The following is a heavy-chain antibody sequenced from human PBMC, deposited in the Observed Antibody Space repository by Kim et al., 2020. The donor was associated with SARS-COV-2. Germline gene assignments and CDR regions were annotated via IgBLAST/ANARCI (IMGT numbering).Heavy chain of an antibody. D-gene: IGHD3-10*01. CDR3: ARQAGYYGSGSRLDY. V-gene: IGHV4-39*01. Sequence: SETLSLTCTVSGGSISSSSYYWGWIRQPPGKGLEWIGSIYYSGSTYYNPSLKSRVTISVDTSKNQFSLKLSSVTAADTAVYYCARQAGYYGSGSRLDYWVQGTLVTVSS. CDR2: IYYSGST. J-gene: IGHJ4*02. CDR1: GGSISSSSYY.